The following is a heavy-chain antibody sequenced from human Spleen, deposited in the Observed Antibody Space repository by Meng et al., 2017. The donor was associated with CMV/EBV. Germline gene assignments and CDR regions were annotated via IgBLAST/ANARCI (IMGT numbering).Heavy chain of an antibody. J-gene: IGHJ6*02. CDR3: TRGDDILTGYPEYGMDV. D-gene: IGHD3-9*01. Sequence: GESLKISCTASGFTFRDYDLSWVRQAPGKGLEWVTLIRSKAYGGTTEYAASVKGRFTISRDDSKGIAYLQMNSLKTEDTAVYYCTRGDDILTGYPEYGMDVWGHGTTVTVSS. CDR1: GFTFRDYD. V-gene: IGHV3-49*04. CDR2: IRSKAYGGTT.